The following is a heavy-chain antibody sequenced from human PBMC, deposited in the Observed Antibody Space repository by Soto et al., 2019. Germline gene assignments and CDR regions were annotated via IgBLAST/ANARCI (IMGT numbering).Heavy chain of an antibody. J-gene: IGHJ4*02. V-gene: IGHV1-69*13. D-gene: IGHD2-21*01. Sequence: SVKVSFKASGVTFSRQDMMWVRQAPGQGLEWMGGISPIFGTPQYAEKFQDRVTITADESTSTAYMELSSLTSEDTAVYYCATNEGGDGYSFDYWGQGTLVTVSS. CDR1: GVTFSRQD. CDR3: ATNEGGDGYSFDY. CDR2: ISPIFGTP.